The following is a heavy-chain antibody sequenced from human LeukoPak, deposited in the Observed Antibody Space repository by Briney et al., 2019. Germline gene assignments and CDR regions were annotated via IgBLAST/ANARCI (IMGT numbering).Heavy chain of an antibody. CDR3: ARLGVYDYVPPIDY. V-gene: IGHV4-39*01. D-gene: IGHD3-16*01. J-gene: IGHJ4*02. CDR2: IYYSGST. Sequence: SETLSLTCTVSGGSISSSSYYWGWIRQPPGRGLEWIGCIYYSGSTYYNPSLKSRVTISVDTSKNQFSLKLSSVTAADTAVYYCARLGVYDYVPPIDYWGQGTLVTVSS. CDR1: GGSISSSSYY.